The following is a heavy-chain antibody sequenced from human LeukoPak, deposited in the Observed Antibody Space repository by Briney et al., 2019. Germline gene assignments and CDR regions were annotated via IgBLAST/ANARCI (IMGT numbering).Heavy chain of an antibody. Sequence: ASVEVSFKASGYTFTGYYMHWVRQAPGQGLEWMGRINPNSGGTNYAQKFQGRVTMTRDTSISTAYMELSRLRSDDTAVYYCARGGQLLYHWFDPWGQGTLVTVSS. D-gene: IGHD2-2*02. CDR2: INPNSGGT. CDR3: ARGGQLLYHWFDP. V-gene: IGHV1-2*06. CDR1: GYTFTGYY. J-gene: IGHJ5*02.